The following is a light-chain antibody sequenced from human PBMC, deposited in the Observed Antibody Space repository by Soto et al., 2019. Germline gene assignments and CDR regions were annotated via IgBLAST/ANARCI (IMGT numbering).Light chain of an antibody. CDR1: QSLLHSNGYKY. CDR2: LGS. CDR3: MQALQTPPA. J-gene: IGKJ2*01. V-gene: IGKV2-28*01. Sequence: DIVMNQSPLSLPVTPGEPASISCRSSQSLLHSNGYKYLDWYLQKPGQSPQLLIYLGSNRASGVPDRFSGSGSGTDFTLKISRVEAEDVGVYYCMQALQTPPAFGQGTKLEIK.